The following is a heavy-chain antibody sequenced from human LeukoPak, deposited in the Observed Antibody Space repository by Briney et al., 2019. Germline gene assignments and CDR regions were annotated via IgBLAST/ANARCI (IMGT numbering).Heavy chain of an antibody. CDR2: IYSSGST. CDR3: ARQYSDILTGYHRGELYWYFDL. Sequence: SETLSLTCTVSGGSISSGSYYWRWIRQPAGKGLEWIGRIYSSGSTNYHPSLKSRVTISLDTSKNQFSLKLSSVTAADTAVYYCARQYSDILTGYHRGELYWYFDLWGRGTLVTVSS. CDR1: GGSISSGSYY. J-gene: IGHJ2*01. D-gene: IGHD3-9*01. V-gene: IGHV4-61*02.